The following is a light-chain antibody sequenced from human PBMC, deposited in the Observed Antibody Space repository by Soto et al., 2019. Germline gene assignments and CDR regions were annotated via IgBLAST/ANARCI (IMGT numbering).Light chain of an antibody. CDR3: QQYNNWPIT. CDR1: QSVSSK. J-gene: IGKJ5*01. V-gene: IGKV3-15*01. Sequence: ESVLTKSPATLSVSHGERATLSCRASQSVSSKLAWYQQKPVQAPRLLIYGASTRATGLPARFSGSGSGTEFTLTISSLQSEDFALYYCQQYNNWPITFGQGTRLEIK. CDR2: GAS.